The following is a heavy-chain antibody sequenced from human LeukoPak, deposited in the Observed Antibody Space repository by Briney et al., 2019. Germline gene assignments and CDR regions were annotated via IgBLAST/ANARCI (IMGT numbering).Heavy chain of an antibody. V-gene: IGHV4-34*01. CDR3: ARVAVAGTNWFDP. J-gene: IGHJ5*02. Sequence: SETLSLTCAVYGGSFSGYYWSWIRQPPGKGLEWIGEINHSGSTNYNPSLKSRVTISVDTSKNQFSLRPSSVTAADTAVYYCARVAVAGTNWFDPWGQGTLVTVSS. CDR2: INHSGST. D-gene: IGHD6-19*01. CDR1: GGSFSGYY.